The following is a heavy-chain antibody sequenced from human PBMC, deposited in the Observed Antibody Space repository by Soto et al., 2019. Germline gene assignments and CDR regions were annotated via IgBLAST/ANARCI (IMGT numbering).Heavy chain of an antibody. CDR3: VKGGEDITSPYGMDV. CDR1: GFTFMTHT. V-gene: IGHV3-21*06. CDR2: ISSGGTYL. J-gene: IGHJ6*02. D-gene: IGHD3-16*01. Sequence: LRLSCAGSGFTFMTHTLVWVRQSPGKGLECVSSISSGGTYLEYAHSVKGRFAISRDDAKDSVFLQMNSLKTDDTAVYYCVKGGEDITSPYGMDVWGQGTTVTVSS.